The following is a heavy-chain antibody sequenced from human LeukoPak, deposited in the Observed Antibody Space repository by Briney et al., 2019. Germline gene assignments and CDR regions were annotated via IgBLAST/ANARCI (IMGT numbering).Heavy chain of an antibody. CDR1: GYTFTGYY. J-gene: IGHJ4*02. V-gene: IGHV1-2*02. CDR3: ARAAWQWLGSKHLDY. CDR2: INPNSGGT. D-gene: IGHD6-19*01. Sequence: GASVKVSCKASGYTFTGYYMHWVRQAPGQGLEWMGWINPNSGGTNYAQKFQGRVTMTRDTSISTAYMELSRLRSDDTAVYYCARAAWQWLGSKHLDYWGQGTLVTVSS.